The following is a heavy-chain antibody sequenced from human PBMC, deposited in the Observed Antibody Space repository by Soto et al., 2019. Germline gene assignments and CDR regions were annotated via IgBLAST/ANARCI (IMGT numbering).Heavy chain of an antibody. CDR2: IYYSGST. V-gene: IGHV4-39*01. CDR1: GGSISSSSYY. D-gene: IGHD6-6*01. J-gene: IGHJ4*02. Sequence: SETLSLTCTVSGGSISSSSYYWGWIRQPPGKGLEWIGSIYYSGSTYYNPSLKSRVTISVDTSKNQFSLKLSSVTAADTAVYYCARLELGIAARLFDYWGQGTLVTVSS. CDR3: ARLELGIAARLFDY.